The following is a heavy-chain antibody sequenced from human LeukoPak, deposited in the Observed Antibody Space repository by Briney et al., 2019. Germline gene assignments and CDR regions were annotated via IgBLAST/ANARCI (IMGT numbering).Heavy chain of an antibody. D-gene: IGHD3-22*01. J-gene: IGHJ4*02. CDR1: GFTFSSYW. V-gene: IGHV3-66*01. Sequence: PGGSLRLSCVASGFTFSSYWMQWVRQAPGKGLEWVSVIYSGGSTYYADSVMGRFTISRDNSKNTLYLQMNSLRGEDTAVYYCARDGRIGDSSVDYWGQGTLVTVSS. CDR3: ARDGRIGDSSVDY. CDR2: IYSGGST.